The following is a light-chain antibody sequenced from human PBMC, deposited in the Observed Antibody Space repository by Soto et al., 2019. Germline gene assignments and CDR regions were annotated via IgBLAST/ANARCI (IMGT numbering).Light chain of an antibody. V-gene: IGKV1-5*01. Sequence: GDRVTVTCRASQSIRNWLAWYQQKPGEAPKLLIYDASSLESGVPSRFSGSGSGTEFTLTISSLQPDDFATYYCQQYNSYSYTFGQGTKLEIK. CDR2: DAS. J-gene: IGKJ2*01. CDR1: QSIRNW. CDR3: QQYNSYSYT.